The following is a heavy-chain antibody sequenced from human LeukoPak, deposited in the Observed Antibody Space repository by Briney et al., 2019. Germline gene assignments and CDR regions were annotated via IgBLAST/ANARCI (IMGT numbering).Heavy chain of an antibody. J-gene: IGHJ5*02. CDR1: GYTFTSYG. Sequence: ASVKVSWKASGYTFTSYGISWVRQAPGQGLEWMGWISAYNGNTNYAQKLQGRVTMTTDTSTSTAYMELRSLRSDDTAVYYCARDRTSQGYYDILTGLNWFDPWGQGTLVTVSS. CDR2: ISAYNGNT. D-gene: IGHD3-9*01. CDR3: ARDRTSQGYYDILTGLNWFDP. V-gene: IGHV1-18*04.